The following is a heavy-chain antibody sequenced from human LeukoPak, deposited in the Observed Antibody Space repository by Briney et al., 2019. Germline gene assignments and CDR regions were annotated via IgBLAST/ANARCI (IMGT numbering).Heavy chain of an antibody. CDR1: GFTFSSCD. J-gene: IGHJ3*02. CDR3: ARAAGYCSSTSCYATRRGDAFDI. V-gene: IGHV3-13*04. CDR2: IGTAGDT. D-gene: IGHD2-2*01. Sequence: PGGSLRLSCAASGFTFSSCDMHWVRQATGKGLEWVSAIGTAGDTYYPGSVKGRFTISRENAKNSLYLQMNSLRAGDTAVYYCARAAGYCSSTSCYATRRGDAFDIWGQGTMVTVSS.